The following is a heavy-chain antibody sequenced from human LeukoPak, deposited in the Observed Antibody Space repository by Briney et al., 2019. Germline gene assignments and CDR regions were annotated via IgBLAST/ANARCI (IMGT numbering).Heavy chain of an antibody. CDR1: GGSISSYY. J-gene: IGHJ5*02. V-gene: IGHV4-59*01. D-gene: IGHD6-13*01. CDR2: IYYSGST. Sequence: SETLSLTCTVSGGSISSYYWSWIRQPPGKGLEWIGYIYYSGSTNYNPSLKSRVTISVDTSKNQFSLKLSSVTAADTAVYYCARLIAAAWDWFDPWGQGTLVTVSS. CDR3: ARLIAAAWDWFDP.